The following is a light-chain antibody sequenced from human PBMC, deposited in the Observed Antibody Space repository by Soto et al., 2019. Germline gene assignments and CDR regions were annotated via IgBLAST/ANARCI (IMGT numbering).Light chain of an antibody. J-gene: IGLJ2*01. CDR3: SSYTSSNTRVV. CDR2: EVS. Sequence: QSALTQPASVSGPPGQSITISCTGTSSDIGGYNYVSWYQQHPGKAPKLMISEVSNRPSGVSNRFSASKSGKTASLTISGLQAEDKADYYCSSYTSSNTRVVFGGGTKVTVL. V-gene: IGLV2-14*01. CDR1: SSDIGGYNY.